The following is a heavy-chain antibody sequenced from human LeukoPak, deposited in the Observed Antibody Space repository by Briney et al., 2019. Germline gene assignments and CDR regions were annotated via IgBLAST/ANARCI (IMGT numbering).Heavy chain of an antibody. V-gene: IGHV3-23*01. J-gene: IGHJ4*02. Sequence: PGGSLRLSCAASGLTFNRYAMSWVRHAPGKGREWVSAISGSGGSTYYADSVKGRFTISRDNSKNTLYLQMNSLRAEDTAVYYCAKKRVQLECFDYWGQGTLVTVS. D-gene: IGHD1-1*01. CDR3: AKKRVQLECFDY. CDR1: GLTFNRYA. CDR2: ISGSGGST.